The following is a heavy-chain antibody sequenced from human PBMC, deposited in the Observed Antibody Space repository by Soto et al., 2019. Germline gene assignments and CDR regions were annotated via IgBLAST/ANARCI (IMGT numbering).Heavy chain of an antibody. D-gene: IGHD6-6*01. V-gene: IGHV3-7*01. CDR1: GFTFSSNW. Sequence: PGGSLRLSCAASGFTFSSNWMDWVRQAPGKGLEWVANINQDGSEKHYIDSVKGRFTISRDNAKNSLYLQMSSLTAEDSALYYCSQALNFWGQGTLVTVSS. CDR2: INQDGSEK. CDR3: SQALNF. J-gene: IGHJ4*02.